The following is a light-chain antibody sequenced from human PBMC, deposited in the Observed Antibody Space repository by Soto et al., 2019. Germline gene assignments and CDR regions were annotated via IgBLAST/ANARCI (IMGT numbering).Light chain of an antibody. CDR2: DAS. CDR3: QQYNSLSWT. V-gene: IGKV1-5*01. Sequence: DVQMTQSPPTLSASVGNSVTLPCRASQSLSSWLAWYQQKPGKAPKLLIYDASSLEGGVPSRFSGSGSGTEFTLTISRLQPDDFATYYCQQYNSLSWTFGQGTKVDIK. CDR1: QSLSSW. J-gene: IGKJ1*01.